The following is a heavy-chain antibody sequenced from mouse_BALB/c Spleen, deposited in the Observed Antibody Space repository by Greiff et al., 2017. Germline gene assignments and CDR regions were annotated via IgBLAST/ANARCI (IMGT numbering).Heavy chain of an antibody. CDR1: GFTFSSFG. CDR2: ISSGSSTI. D-gene: IGHD3-2*02. CDR3: ARRGTQGPYDY. J-gene: IGHJ2*01. V-gene: IGHV5-17*02. Sequence: EVKLVESGGGLVQPGGSRKLSCAASGFTFSSFGMHWVRQAPEKGLEWVAYISSGSSTIYYADTVKGRFTISRDNPKNTLFLQMTSLRSEDTAMYYCARRGTQGPYDYWGQGTTLTVSS.